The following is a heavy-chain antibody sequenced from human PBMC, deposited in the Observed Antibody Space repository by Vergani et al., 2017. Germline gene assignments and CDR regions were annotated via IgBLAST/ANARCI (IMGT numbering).Heavy chain of an antibody. V-gene: IGHV2-5*04. Sequence: QITLKESGPTLVKPTQTLTLTCTFSGFSLNTRGVSVAWIRQPPGKALDLLALIYWNDDQHYSPSLNNRVNITKDTSKNQVVLTMTNMDYVDTGTYYCVYRKTEYGTTGCFYPFYYYYYMDVWGKGTTVTVSS. D-gene: IGHD1-7*01. CDR3: VYRKTEYGTTGCFYPFYYYYYMDV. CDR1: GFSLNTRGVS. CDR2: IYWNDDQ. J-gene: IGHJ6*03.